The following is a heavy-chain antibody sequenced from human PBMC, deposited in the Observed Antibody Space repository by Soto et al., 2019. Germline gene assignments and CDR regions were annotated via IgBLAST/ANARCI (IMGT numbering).Heavy chain of an antibody. D-gene: IGHD5-18*01. V-gene: IGHV3-23*01. Sequence: FNCFTNGGSLILQKPGKGLECVSVITNTGGDSLYADSVKGQFNISRDNSKNTLYLQMNSLRVEDTATYFCARASGDSCPGRRVLDSWGQGSRVSGSS. CDR1: FNCFTNG. J-gene: IGHJ5*01. CDR3: ARASGDSCPGRRVLDS. CDR2: ITNTGGDS.